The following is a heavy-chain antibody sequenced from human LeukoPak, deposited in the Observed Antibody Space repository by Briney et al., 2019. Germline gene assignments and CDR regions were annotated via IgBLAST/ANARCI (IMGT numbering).Heavy chain of an antibody. V-gene: IGHV3-23*01. D-gene: IGHD6-13*01. CDR1: GFTFSTYA. CDR2: VSGSGAST. J-gene: IGHJ4*02. Sequence: GGSLRLSCAASGFTFSTYAMCWVRQAPGKGLEWVSIVSGSGASTYYADSVKGRFTISRDNSKNTLYLQMNSLRAEDTAVYYCAKDDGRSSSWDFDYWGQGTLVTVSS. CDR3: AKDDGRSSSWDFDY.